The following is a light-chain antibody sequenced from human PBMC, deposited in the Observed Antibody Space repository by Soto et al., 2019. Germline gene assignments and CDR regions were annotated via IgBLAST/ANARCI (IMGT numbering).Light chain of an antibody. CDR1: QSVSSSY. CDR3: QQYGGSPPKLT. Sequence: EIVLTQSPGTLSLSPGERATLSCRASQSVSSSYLAWYQQKPGQAPRLLIYGASSRATGIPDRFSGSGSGTDFTLTISRLEPEDFAVYYCQQYGGSPPKLTFGGGTKVDI. J-gene: IGKJ4*01. CDR2: GAS. V-gene: IGKV3-20*01.